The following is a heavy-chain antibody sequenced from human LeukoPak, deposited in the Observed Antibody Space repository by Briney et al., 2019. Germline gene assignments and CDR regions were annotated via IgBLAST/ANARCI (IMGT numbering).Heavy chain of an antibody. V-gene: IGHV4-34*01. D-gene: IGHD6-19*01. J-gene: IGHJ4*02. CDR3: ARGQYSSSSQRPYSSGWYAPYYFDY. CDR2: INHSGST. Sequence: SETLSLTCAVYGGSFSGYYWSWIRQPPGKGLEWIGEINHSGSTNYNPSLKSRVTISVDTSKNQFSLKLSSVTAADTAVYYCARGQYSSSSQRPYSSGWYAPYYFDYWGQGTLVTVSS. CDR1: GGSFSGYY.